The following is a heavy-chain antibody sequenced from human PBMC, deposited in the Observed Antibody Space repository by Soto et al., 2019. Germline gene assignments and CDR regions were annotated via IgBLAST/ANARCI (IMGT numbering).Heavy chain of an antibody. Sequence: EVELLESGGGLVQPGGSLRLSCAASGFTFSGFAMTWVRQVPGKGLEWVSSISAGDDSTYYADSVKGRFAISRDNSKNTLYLQTNSFRADDTALYHCAKRGTEYSPHPDYGGQGTLVTVSS. J-gene: IGHJ4*02. V-gene: IGHV3-23*01. CDR2: ISAGDDST. D-gene: IGHD2-15*01. CDR3: AKRGTEYSPHPDY. CDR1: GFTFSGFA.